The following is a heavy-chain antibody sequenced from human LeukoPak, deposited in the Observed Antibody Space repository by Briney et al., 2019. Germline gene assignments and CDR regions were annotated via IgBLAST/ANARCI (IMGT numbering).Heavy chain of an antibody. J-gene: IGHJ4*02. CDR3: ARVFKNYYDSSGYYYRPYYFDY. CDR2: ISSSSSYI. V-gene: IGHV3-21*01. D-gene: IGHD3-22*01. Sequence: GGSLRLSCAASAFTFSSYSMNWVRQAPGKGLEWVSSISSSSSYIYYADSVKGRFTISRDNAKNSLYLQMNSLRAEDTAVYYCARVFKNYYDSSGYYYRPYYFDYWGQGTLVTVSS. CDR1: AFTFSSYS.